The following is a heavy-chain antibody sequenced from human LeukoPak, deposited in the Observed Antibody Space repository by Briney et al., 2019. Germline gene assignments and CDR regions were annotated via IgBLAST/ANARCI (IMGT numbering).Heavy chain of an antibody. Sequence: SETLSLTCAVYGGSFSGYYWSWIRQPPGKGLEWIGEINHSGSTNYNPSLKSRVTISVDTSKNQFSLKLSSVTAADTAVYYCARGPIVVGPAAIRRHWFDPWGQGTLVTVSS. CDR2: INHSGST. CDR1: GGSFSGYY. CDR3: ARGPIVVGPAAIRRHWFDP. D-gene: IGHD2-2*02. J-gene: IGHJ5*02. V-gene: IGHV4-34*01.